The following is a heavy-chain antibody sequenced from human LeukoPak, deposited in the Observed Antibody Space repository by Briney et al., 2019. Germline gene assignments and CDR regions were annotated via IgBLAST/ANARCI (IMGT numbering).Heavy chain of an antibody. CDR1: GYSFTSYW. V-gene: IGHV5-51*01. Sequence: GESLKISCKGSGYSFTSYWIGWVRQMPGKGLEWMGIIYPGDSDTRNSPSFQGQVTISADKSISTAYLQWSSLKASDTAMYYCARASVDSSDYYADAFDIWGQGTMVTVSS. J-gene: IGHJ3*02. CDR2: IYPGDSDT. CDR3: ARASVDSSDYYADAFDI. D-gene: IGHD3-22*01.